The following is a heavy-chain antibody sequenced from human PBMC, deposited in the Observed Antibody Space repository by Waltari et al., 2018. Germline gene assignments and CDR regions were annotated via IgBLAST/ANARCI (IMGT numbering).Heavy chain of an antibody. Sequence: QVQLQQWGAGLLKPSDTLSLTCAVYGGSSSCYYWSWIRQPPGKGLGWIGEINHSGSTNYNPSLKSRVTISVDTSKNQFSLKLSSVTAADTAVYYCARVGRSYGSGSYKPYYYGMDVWGQGTTVTVSS. D-gene: IGHD3-10*01. J-gene: IGHJ6*02. CDR1: GGSSSCYY. V-gene: IGHV4-34*01. CDR3: ARVGRSYGSGSYKPYYYGMDV. CDR2: INHSGST.